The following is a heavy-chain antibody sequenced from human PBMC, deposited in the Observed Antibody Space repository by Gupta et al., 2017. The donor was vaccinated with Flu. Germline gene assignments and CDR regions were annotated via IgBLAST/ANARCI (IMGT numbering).Heavy chain of an antibody. Sequence: VGVGWIRQPPGKAPEWLALIYWDDDKRYNPSLNNRLAITKDTSKNQVVLTMINMHPADTATYFCAHRRRNVMGTWFDPWGQGFLVTVST. D-gene: IGHD7-27*01. J-gene: IGHJ5*02. CDR2: IYWDDDK. CDR3: AHRRRNVMGTWFDP. CDR1: VG. V-gene: IGHV2-5*02.